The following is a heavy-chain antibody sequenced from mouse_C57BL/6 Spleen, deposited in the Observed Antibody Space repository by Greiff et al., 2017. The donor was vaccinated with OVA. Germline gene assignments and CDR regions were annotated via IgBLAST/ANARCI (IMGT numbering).Heavy chain of an antibody. D-gene: IGHD2-4*01. Sequence: EVQGVESGPELVKPGASVKMSCKASGYTFTDYNMHWVKQSHGKSLEWIGYINPNNGGTSYNQKFKGKATLTVNKSSSTAYMELRSLTSEDSAVYYCARRDYDAWFAYWGQGTLVTVSA. V-gene: IGHV1-22*01. CDR3: ARRDYDAWFAY. CDR2: INPNNGGT. J-gene: IGHJ3*01. CDR1: GYTFTDYN.